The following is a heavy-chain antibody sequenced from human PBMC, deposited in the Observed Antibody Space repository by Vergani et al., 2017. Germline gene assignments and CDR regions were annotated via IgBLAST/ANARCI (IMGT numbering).Heavy chain of an antibody. Sequence: QVQLQESGPGLVKSSETLSLTCRVSFNSISNFSCNWIRQPPGKGLEWIGSIHYSENTNYNPSLKTRVTISVDTSKNQFSLTLTSVTAADTAVYYCASDTHSGQRADRWGQGILVTVTS. CDR3: ASDTHSGQRADR. J-gene: IGHJ5*02. V-gene: IGHV4-59*01. CDR2: IHYSENT. D-gene: IGHD6-19*01. CDR1: FNSISNFS.